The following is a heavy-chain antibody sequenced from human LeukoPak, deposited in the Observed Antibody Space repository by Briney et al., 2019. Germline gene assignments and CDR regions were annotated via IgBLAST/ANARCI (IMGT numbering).Heavy chain of an antibody. CDR1: GFSVSTDH. Sequence: GGSLRLSCAASGFSVSTDHMSWVRQAPGKGLEWVSVIYNDGSTYYADTVKGRFTISRDNSKNTVDLLVNSLRAEDTAVYYCARDYRYLNWFDPWGQGTLVTVSS. D-gene: IGHD1-26*01. V-gene: IGHV3-53*01. CDR3: ARDYRYLNWFDP. CDR2: IYNDGST. J-gene: IGHJ5*02.